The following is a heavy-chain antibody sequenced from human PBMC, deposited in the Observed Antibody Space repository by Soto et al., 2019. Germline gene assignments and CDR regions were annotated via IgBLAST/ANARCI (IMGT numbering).Heavy chain of an antibody. Sequence: QIQLVQSGAEVKKPGASVKVSCKASGYTFTSYGISWVRQAPGQGLEWMGWISAYNDNTNSAQKLQGRVTMTTDTSTSSAYKELGSIRSDDTAVYFCARDHLGATGDYWGQGTLVTVSS. CDR1: GYTFTSYG. CDR3: ARDHLGATGDY. CDR2: ISAYNDNT. J-gene: IGHJ4*02. V-gene: IGHV1-18*01. D-gene: IGHD1-26*01.